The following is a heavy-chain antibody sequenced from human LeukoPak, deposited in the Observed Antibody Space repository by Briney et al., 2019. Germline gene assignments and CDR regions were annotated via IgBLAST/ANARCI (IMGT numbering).Heavy chain of an antibody. CDR1: GFTFSSYG. CDR3: VRGQQVSPYYGLDV. Sequence: SGRSLRLSCAASGFTFSSYGMNWVRQAPGKGLDWVAIIWYDGSNKYYADSVKGRFTISRDNSKNTLYLQMNSLRAEDTAVYYCVRGQQVSPYYGLDVWGQGTTVTVSS. V-gene: IGHV3-33*01. J-gene: IGHJ6*02. CDR2: IWYDGSNK. D-gene: IGHD6-13*01.